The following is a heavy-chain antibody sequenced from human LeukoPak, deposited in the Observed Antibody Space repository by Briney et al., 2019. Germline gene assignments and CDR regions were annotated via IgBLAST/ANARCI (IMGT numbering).Heavy chain of an antibody. CDR2: IYHSGST. CDR1: GGSISSSNW. CDR3: ARGTVVVPAATNWFDP. J-gene: IGHJ5*02. D-gene: IGHD2-2*01. V-gene: IGHV4-4*02. Sequence: TSETLSLTCAVSGGSISSSNWWSWVRQPPGKGLERIGEIYHSGSTSYNPSLKSRVTISVDKSKNQFSLKLSSVTAADTAVYYCARGTVVVPAATNWFDPWGQGTLVTVSS.